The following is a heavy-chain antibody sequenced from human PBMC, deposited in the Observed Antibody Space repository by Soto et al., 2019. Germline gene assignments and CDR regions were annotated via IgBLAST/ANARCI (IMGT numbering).Heavy chain of an antibody. CDR3: AREGGIQLWPSYYYYGMYV. D-gene: IGHD5-18*01. Sequence: QVQLVESGGGVVQPGRSLRLSCAASGFTFSSYAMHWVRQAPGKGLEWVAVISYDGSNKYYADSVKGRFTISRDNSKNTLYLQMNSLRAEDTAVYYCAREGGIQLWPSYYYYGMYVWGQGTTVTVSS. V-gene: IGHV3-30-3*01. CDR2: ISYDGSNK. J-gene: IGHJ6*02. CDR1: GFTFSSYA.